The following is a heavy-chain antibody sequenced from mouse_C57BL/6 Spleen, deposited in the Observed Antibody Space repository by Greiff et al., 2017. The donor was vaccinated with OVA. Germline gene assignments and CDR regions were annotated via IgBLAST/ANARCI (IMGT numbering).Heavy chain of an antibody. CDR1: GYTFTSYW. D-gene: IGHD1-1*01. Sequence: QVQLQQPGAELVKPGASVKLSCKASGYTFTSYWMHWVKQSPGQGLEWIGLIHPNNGITNYNEKFKGKATLTVDKSSSTDYVQLSSRTSEDAAVYDCARTGDYYGLGDDDWGTGTTVTVSS. CDR2: IHPNNGIT. V-gene: IGHV1-64*01. J-gene: IGHJ1*03. CDR3: ARTGDYYGLGDDD.